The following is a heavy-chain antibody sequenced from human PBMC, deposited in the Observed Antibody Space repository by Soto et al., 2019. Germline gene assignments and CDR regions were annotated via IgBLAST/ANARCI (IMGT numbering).Heavy chain of an antibody. CDR3: TTATAAGIDRRDY. Sequence: EVQLVESGGALVKPGGSLRLSCAASGFTFSDAWMSWVRQAPGKWLDWVGCIKRKTYGGPTDYAAPVKGRFTISRYDSKNTLHLQMNSLNTEDTAVDYTTTATAAGIDRRDYWGQGTLVTVSS. J-gene: IGHJ4*02. D-gene: IGHD6-13*01. CDR2: IKRKTYGGPT. CDR1: GFTFSDAW. V-gene: IGHV3-15*02.